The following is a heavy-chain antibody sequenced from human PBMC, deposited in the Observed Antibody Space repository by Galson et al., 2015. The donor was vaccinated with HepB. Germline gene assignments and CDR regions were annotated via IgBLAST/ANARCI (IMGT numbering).Heavy chain of an antibody. CDR1: GFTFSSYG. Sequence: SLRLSCAASGFTFSSYGMHWVRQAPGKGLEWVALIWYDGSNKYYADSVKGRFTISRDNSKNTLYLQMNSLRAEDTSVYYCARGVGAIFDYWGQGTLVTVSS. J-gene: IGHJ4*02. V-gene: IGHV3-33*01. CDR2: IWYDGSNK. CDR3: ARGVGAIFDY. D-gene: IGHD1-26*01.